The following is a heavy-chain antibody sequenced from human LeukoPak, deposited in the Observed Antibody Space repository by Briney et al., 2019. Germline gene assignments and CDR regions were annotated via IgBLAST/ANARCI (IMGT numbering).Heavy chain of an antibody. D-gene: IGHD3-10*01. CDR2: INPSGGST. CDR3: ARGSVPHYIDV. CDR1: GYTFTSYY. V-gene: IGHV1-46*01. J-gene: IGHJ6*03. Sequence: GSVTVSCKASGYTFTSYYMHWVRQAPGQGVEGMGIINPSGGSTIYAQKFQGRVTMTSDMSTSTVYMELSSLRSEDTAVYYCARGSVPHYIDVWGKGTTVTVSS.